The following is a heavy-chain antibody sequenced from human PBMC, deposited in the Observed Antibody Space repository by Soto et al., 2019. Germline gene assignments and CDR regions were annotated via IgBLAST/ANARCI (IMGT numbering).Heavy chain of an antibody. CDR2: ISSSSSTI. Sequence: PGGSLRLSCAASGFTFSSSEMYWVRQAPGKGLEWVSYISSSSSTIYYADSVKGRFTISRDNAKNSLYLQMNSLRDEDTAVYYCARRYRVRGWDYYGMDVWGQGTTVTVSS. CDR1: GFTFSSSE. V-gene: IGHV3-48*02. J-gene: IGHJ6*02. D-gene: IGHD1-26*01. CDR3: ARRYRVRGWDYYGMDV.